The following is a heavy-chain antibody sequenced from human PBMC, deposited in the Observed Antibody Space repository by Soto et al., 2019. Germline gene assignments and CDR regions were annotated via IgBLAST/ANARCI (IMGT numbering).Heavy chain of an antibody. CDR3: ARVVCISPICYVSD. CDR2: ISTYNGNT. J-gene: IGHJ4*02. D-gene: IGHD2-2*01. CDR1: GYTFTSYG. Sequence: VASVKVSCKASGYTFTSYGISWVRQAPGQGLEWMGWISTYNGNTHYAQNLQGRVTMTTDTSTSTTYMELRSLRSDDTAVYYCARVVCISPICYVSDWGPGTLVTVSS. V-gene: IGHV1-18*01.